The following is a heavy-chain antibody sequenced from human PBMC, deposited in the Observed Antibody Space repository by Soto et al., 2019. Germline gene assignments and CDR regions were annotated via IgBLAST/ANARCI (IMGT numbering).Heavy chain of an antibody. Sequence: QVQLVESGGGVVQPGRSLRLSCAASGFTFSSYGMHWVRQAPGKGLEWVAVIWYDGSNKYYADSVKGRFTISRDNSKNTLYLQMNSLRAEDTAVYYWARGPPYSNYPWFDPWGQGTLVTVSS. CDR2: IWYDGSNK. CDR1: GFTFSSYG. D-gene: IGHD4-4*01. J-gene: IGHJ5*02. V-gene: IGHV3-33*01. CDR3: ARGPPYSNYPWFDP.